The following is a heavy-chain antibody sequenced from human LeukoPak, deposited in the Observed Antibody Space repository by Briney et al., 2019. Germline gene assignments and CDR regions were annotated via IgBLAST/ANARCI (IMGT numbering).Heavy chain of an antibody. CDR2: ISDSGGRT. Sequence: GGSLRLSCAVSGITLSNYGMSWVRQAPGKGLEWVAGISDSGGRTNYADSVKGRFTISRDNPKNTLYLQMNSLRTEDTAVYYCARDLGGEWGQGTLVTVSS. J-gene: IGHJ4*02. CDR1: GITLSNYG. D-gene: IGHD3-16*01. V-gene: IGHV3-23*01. CDR3: ARDLGGE.